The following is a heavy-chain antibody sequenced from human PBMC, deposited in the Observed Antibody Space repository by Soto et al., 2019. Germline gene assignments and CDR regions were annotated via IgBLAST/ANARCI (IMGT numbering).Heavy chain of an antibody. V-gene: IGHV4-61*01. CDR2: IYYSGST. CDR3: ARDYMVRGVMRWFDP. Sequence: SETLSLTCTVSGGSVSSGSYYWSWIRQPPGKGLEWIGYIYYSGSTNYNPSLESRVTISVDTSKKKFSLKLNSVTAADTAVYYCARDYMVRGVMRWFDPWGQGTLVTVSS. J-gene: IGHJ5*02. CDR1: GGSVSSGSYY. D-gene: IGHD3-10*01.